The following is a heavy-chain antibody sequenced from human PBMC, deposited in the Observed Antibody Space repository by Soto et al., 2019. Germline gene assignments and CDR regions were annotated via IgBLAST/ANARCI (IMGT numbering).Heavy chain of an antibody. CDR3: ARVPPDEYYYDSSEYVY. V-gene: IGHV3-21*01. J-gene: IGHJ4*02. CDR1: GFTFSSYS. CDR2: ISSSSSYI. D-gene: IGHD3-22*01. Sequence: PGGSLRLSCAASGFTFSSYSMNWVRQAPGKGLEWVSSISSSSSYIYYADSVKGRFTISRDNAKNSLYLQMNSLRAEDTAVYYCARVPPDEYYYDSSEYVYWGQGTLVTVSS.